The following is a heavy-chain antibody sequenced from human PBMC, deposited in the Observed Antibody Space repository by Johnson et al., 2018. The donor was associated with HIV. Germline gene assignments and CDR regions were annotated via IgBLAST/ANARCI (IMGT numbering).Heavy chain of an antibody. V-gene: IGHV3-33*01. Sequence: QVQLVESGGGLVQPGRSLRLSCTASGFTFGDYAMSWVRQAPGKGLEWVAVARFDEVSKYYIDSVKGRFTISRDNSKNTLYLQMNSLRAEDTAVYYCARGPLLWRAFDIWGQGTMVSVSS. CDR2: ARFDEVSK. CDR1: GFTFGDYA. J-gene: IGHJ3*02. CDR3: ARGPLLWRAFDI. D-gene: IGHD3-10*01.